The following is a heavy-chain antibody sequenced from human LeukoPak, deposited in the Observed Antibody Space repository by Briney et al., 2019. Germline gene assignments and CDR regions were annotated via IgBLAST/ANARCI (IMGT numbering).Heavy chain of an antibody. CDR2: ISAYNGGT. CDR3: VRDSDILIVPVPSLYPWFDS. J-gene: IGHJ5*01. Sequence: ASVRVSCKASVYDFKSKGISWIRQAGGGGVQGMGWISAYNGGTKYARKFEGRIDLTTEPSTTTAYWEVTGLRSDATAVYYCVRDSDILIVPVPSLYPWFDSWGQGTLVIVSS. V-gene: IGHV1-18*01. D-gene: IGHD1-26*01. CDR1: VYDFKSKG.